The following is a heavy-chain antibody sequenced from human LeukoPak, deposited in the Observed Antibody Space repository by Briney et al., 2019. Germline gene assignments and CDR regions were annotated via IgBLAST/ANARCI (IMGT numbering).Heavy chain of an antibody. CDR3: ARGPYASGTYGRRGWVHYMDV. Sequence: GGSLRLSCEDSGFTFSSNDMNWVRQAPGKGLEWVSYISNSGSTRYYADSVKGRFTISRDNAKNSLYLQMNSLRAEDTAVYYCARGPYASGTYGRRGWVHYMDVWGKGTTVTISS. CDR2: ISNSGSTR. J-gene: IGHJ6*03. CDR1: GFTFSSND. V-gene: IGHV3-48*03. D-gene: IGHD3-10*01.